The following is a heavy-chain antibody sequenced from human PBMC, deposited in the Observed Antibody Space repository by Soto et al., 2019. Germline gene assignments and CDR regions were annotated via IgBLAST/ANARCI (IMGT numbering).Heavy chain of an antibody. J-gene: IGHJ4*02. Sequence: EVQLLESGGGLVQPGGSLRLSCAASGFTFSSYAMSWVRQAPGKGLEWVSAISGSGGSTYYADSVKGRFTISRDNSKKPLYLQMNSMRAEDKAVYYCAKDRVVEMATSFDYWGQGTLVTVSS. V-gene: IGHV3-23*01. CDR1: GFTFSSYA. CDR2: ISGSGGST. CDR3: AKDRVVEMATSFDY. D-gene: IGHD2-21*01.